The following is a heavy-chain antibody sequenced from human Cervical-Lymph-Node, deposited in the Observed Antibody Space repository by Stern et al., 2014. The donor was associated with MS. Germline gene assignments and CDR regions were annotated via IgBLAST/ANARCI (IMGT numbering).Heavy chain of an antibody. J-gene: IGHJ4*02. CDR2: IIPVTGSP. V-gene: IGHV1-69*01. CDR3: RCWLWTTPHQTGDY. CDR1: GDSFSRFP. Sequence: VQLVQSGAEVKKPGSSVKVSCKASGDSFSRFPISWVRQAPGQGLEWMGGIIPVTGSPDYAQKLQGRVTITADESTSTAYMELSSLRSEDTAVYYCRCWLWTTPHQTGDYWGQGTLVTVSS. D-gene: IGHD5-18*01.